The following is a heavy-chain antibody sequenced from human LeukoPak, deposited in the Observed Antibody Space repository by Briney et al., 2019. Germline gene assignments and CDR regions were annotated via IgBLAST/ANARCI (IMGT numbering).Heavy chain of an antibody. Sequence: GGSLRLSCAASGFTFSSYGMHWVRQAPGKGLEWVAVISYDGSNKYYADSVKGRFTVSTDNAKNSLYLQMTSLRAEDTAVYYCASSWGSAIDFWGQGTLVTVSS. CDR3: ASSWGSAIDF. V-gene: IGHV3-30*03. D-gene: IGHD3-16*01. CDR1: GFTFSSYG. J-gene: IGHJ4*02. CDR2: ISYDGSNK.